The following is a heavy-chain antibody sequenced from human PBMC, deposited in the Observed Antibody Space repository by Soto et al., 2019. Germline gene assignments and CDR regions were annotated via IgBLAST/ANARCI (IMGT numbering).Heavy chain of an antibody. CDR3: ARSPGGHNWNCFDS. J-gene: IGHJ4*02. CDR2: IYYSEST. Sequence: LEILSLTCIVSGGSISSSSYYWGWIRQPPGKGLEWIGSIYYSESTYYNPSLKSRVTISVDTSKNQFSLNLTSVTAADTAVYFCARSPGGHNWNCFDSWGQGTLVTVSS. D-gene: IGHD1-20*01. V-gene: IGHV4-39*01. CDR1: GGSISSSSYY.